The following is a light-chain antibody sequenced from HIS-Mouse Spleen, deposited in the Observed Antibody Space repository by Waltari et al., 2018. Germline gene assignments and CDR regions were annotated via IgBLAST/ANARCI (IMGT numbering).Light chain of an antibody. J-gene: IGKJ4*01. CDR1: QSVSSY. CDR3: QQRSNWLT. Sequence: EIVLTQSPATLSFSPGERATLSCRASQSVSSYLAWYQQKPGQAPRLLIYDASNRATGIPARFSGSGSGTDFTLTISSLEPEDFAVYYCQQRSNWLTFGGGTKVEIK. V-gene: IGKV3-11*01. CDR2: DAS.